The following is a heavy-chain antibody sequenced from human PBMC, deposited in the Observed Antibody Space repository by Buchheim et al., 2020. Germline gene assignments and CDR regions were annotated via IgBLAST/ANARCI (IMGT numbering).Heavy chain of an antibody. D-gene: IGHD2-8*02. V-gene: IGHV1-2*02. CDR1: GYTFTAYF. CDR3: ARSGTGTMDI. J-gene: IGHJ6*02. CDR2: INPNSGGT. Sequence: QVQLVQSGAEVKEPGASVKVSCKASGYTFTAYFMNWVRQAPGQGLEWMGWINPNSGGTHYEQKFQGRVTMARDTSISTAYMELTRLRSDDTAVYYCARSGTGTMDIWGQGST.